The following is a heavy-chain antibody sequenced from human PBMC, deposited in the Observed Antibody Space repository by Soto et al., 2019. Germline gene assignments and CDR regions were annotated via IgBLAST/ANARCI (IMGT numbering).Heavy chain of an antibody. CDR2: ISHSGST. Sequence: QVQLQESGPGLVKPSGTLSLTCAVSGGSISSSYWWSWVRQPPGKGLEWIGEISHSGSTTYNPSLKSRVTISIDKSENQFSLRLSSVTAADTAVYYCARSSGWYMLDYWGQGTLVTVSS. CDR1: GGSISSSYW. D-gene: IGHD6-19*01. J-gene: IGHJ4*02. V-gene: IGHV4-4*02. CDR3: ARSSGWYMLDY.